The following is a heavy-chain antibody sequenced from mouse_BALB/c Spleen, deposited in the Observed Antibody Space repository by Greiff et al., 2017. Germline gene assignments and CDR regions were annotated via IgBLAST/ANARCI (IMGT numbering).Heavy chain of an antibody. CDR1: GYTFTSYW. Sequence: QVQLQQSGAELAKPGASVKMSCKASGYTFTSYWMHWVKQRPGQGLEWIGYINPSTGYTEYNQKFKDKATLTADKSSSTAYMQLSSLTSEDSAVYYCAREDYGNFDYWGQGTTLTVSS. D-gene: IGHD2-1*01. V-gene: IGHV1-7*01. CDR3: AREDYGNFDY. CDR2: INPSTGYT. J-gene: IGHJ2*01.